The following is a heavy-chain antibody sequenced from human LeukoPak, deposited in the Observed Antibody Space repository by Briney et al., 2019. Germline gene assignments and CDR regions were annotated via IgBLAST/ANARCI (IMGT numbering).Heavy chain of an antibody. CDR1: GGSISSYY. CDR2: IYYSGST. D-gene: IGHD3-16*01. J-gene: IGHJ3*02. V-gene: IGHV4-59*01. Sequence: SETLSLTCTVSGGSISSYYWSWIRQPPGKGLEWIGYIYYSGSTNYNPSLKSRVTISVDTSKNQFSLKLSSVTAADTAVYYCARAVEEFGDAFDIWGQGTMVTVSS. CDR3: ARAVEEFGDAFDI.